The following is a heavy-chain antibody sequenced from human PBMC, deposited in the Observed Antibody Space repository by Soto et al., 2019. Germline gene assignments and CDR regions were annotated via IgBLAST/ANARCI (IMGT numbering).Heavy chain of an antibody. CDR1: GYTFTSYD. CDR2: MNPNSGNT. D-gene: IGHD3-10*01. V-gene: IGHV1-8*01. Sequence: QVQLVQSGAEVKKPGASVKVSCKASGYTFTSYDINWVRQATRHGLEWMGWMNPNSGNTGYAQKFQGRVTMTRNTSIRASYMPFSSLRSDDTAVYYCARGINYYDSGDDAFDIWGPGTMVTVSS. J-gene: IGHJ3*02. CDR3: ARGINYYDSGDDAFDI.